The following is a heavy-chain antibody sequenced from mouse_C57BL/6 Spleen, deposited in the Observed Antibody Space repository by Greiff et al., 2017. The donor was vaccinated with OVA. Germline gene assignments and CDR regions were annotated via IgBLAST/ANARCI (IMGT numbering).Heavy chain of an antibody. D-gene: IGHD1-1*01. CDR3: ARSGIITTVVEGIDY. Sequence: QVQLQQPGAELVKPGASVKLSCKASGYTFTSYWMHWVKQRPGQGLEWIGMIHPNSGSTNYNEKFKSKATLTVDKSSSTAYMQLSSLTSEDSAVYDCARSGIITTVVEGIDYWGQGTSVTVSS. CDR1: GYTFTSYW. J-gene: IGHJ4*01. V-gene: IGHV1-64*01. CDR2: IHPNSGST.